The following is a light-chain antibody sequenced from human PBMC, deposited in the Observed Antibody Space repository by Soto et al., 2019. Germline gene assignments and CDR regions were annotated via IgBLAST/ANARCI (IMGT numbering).Light chain of an antibody. CDR1: SHDIGDYNY. J-gene: IGLJ2*01. Sequence: QSALTQPASVSGSHGQSITISCTGSSHDIGDYNYVSWYQQHPDKAPKLMIYDVSNRPSGVSNRFSGSKSGNTASLTISGLQAEDEARYFCSSYRSGSTLVIFGGGTKLTVL. CDR3: SSYRSGSTLVI. V-gene: IGLV2-14*01. CDR2: DVS.